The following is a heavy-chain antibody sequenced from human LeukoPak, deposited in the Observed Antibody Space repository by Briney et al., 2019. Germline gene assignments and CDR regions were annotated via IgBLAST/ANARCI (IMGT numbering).Heavy chain of an antibody. CDR2: IYPGDSDA. CDR1: GYSFTNYW. CDR3: ARLSYGSGLSRGDWFDP. Sequence: GESLKISCKGSGYSFTNYWIGWVRQMPGKGLKWMGIIYPGDSDARYSPSFQGQVTISADKSISTAYLQWSSLKASDTAMYYCARLSYGSGLSRGDWFDPWGQGTLVTVSS. J-gene: IGHJ5*02. D-gene: IGHD3-10*01. V-gene: IGHV5-51*01.